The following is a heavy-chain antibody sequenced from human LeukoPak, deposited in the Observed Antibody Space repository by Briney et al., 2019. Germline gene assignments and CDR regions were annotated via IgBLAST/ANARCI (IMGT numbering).Heavy chain of an antibody. CDR1: GFTFSDYY. J-gene: IGHJ3*02. CDR3: AREFIPVSIAARGDI. V-gene: IGHV3-11*04. CDR2: ISSSGSTI. Sequence: PGTSLRLSCAASGFTFSDYYMSWIRQAPGKGLEWVSYISSSGSTIYYADSVKGRFTISRDNAKNSLYLQMNSLRAEDTAVYYCAREFIPVSIAARGDIWGQGTMVTVSS. D-gene: IGHD6-6*01.